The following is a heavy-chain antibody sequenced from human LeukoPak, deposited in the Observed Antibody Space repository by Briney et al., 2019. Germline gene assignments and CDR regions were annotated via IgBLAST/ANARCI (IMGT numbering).Heavy chain of an antibody. CDR3: KRDGSLTDY. D-gene: IGHD1-14*01. J-gene: IGHJ4*02. CDR1: GFTFSNYW. Sequence: GSLRLSCAASGFTFSNYWTHWVRQTPRKGLVWVSRIISDGSGTSYAASVKGRFTISRDNAKNTLYLQMNSLRANDTAVYYCKRDGSLTDYWGQGTLVTVSS. V-gene: IGHV3-74*01. CDR2: IISDGSGT.